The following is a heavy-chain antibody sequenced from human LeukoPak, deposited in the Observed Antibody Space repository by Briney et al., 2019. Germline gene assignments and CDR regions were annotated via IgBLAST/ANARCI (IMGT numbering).Heavy chain of an antibody. J-gene: IGHJ4*02. Sequence: GGSLRLSCTASGFTFSNFAMSWVRQAPGKGLDWVSAISPTSGTTFYADSVKGRFTVSRDNSKNTVYLQMNSLRAEDTAVYYCVKDRAYYWGQGTLVTVSS. CDR3: VKDRAYY. CDR2: ISPTSGTT. CDR1: GFTFSNFA. V-gene: IGHV3-23*01.